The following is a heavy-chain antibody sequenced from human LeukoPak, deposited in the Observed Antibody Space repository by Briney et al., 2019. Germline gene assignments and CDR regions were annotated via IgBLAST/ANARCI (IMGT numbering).Heavy chain of an antibody. Sequence: ASVKVSSKASGYTFTTYGISWVRQAPGQGLECMGWINPYNGNTNYAQKLQGRVTMTTDTSTSTAYMELRSLRSDDTAVYYCARELYGRFEHWGQGTLVTVSS. CDR1: GYTFTTYG. J-gene: IGHJ4*02. CDR2: INPYNGNT. D-gene: IGHD2-2*02. V-gene: IGHV1-18*01. CDR3: ARELYGRFEH.